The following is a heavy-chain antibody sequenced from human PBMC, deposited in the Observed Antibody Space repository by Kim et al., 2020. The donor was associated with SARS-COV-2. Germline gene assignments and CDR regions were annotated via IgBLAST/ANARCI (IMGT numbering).Heavy chain of an antibody. CDR3: ARDLDTAAGKAYYYYYGMDV. J-gene: IGHJ6*02. V-gene: IGHV3-21*01. CDR2: ISSSSSYI. CDR1: GFTFSSYS. D-gene: IGHD6-13*01. Sequence: GALRLSCAASGFTFSSYSMNWVRQAPGKGLEWVSSISSSSSYIYYADSVKGRFTISRDNAKNSLYLQMNSLRAEDTAVYYCARDLDTAAGKAYYYYYGMDVWGQGTTVTVSS.